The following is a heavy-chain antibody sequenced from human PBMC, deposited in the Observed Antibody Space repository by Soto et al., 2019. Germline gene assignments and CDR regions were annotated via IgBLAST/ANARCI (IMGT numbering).Heavy chain of an antibody. V-gene: IGHV1-69*01. CDR1: GVTFSTSG. CDR2: IIPLFGTP. D-gene: IGHD2-21*01. J-gene: IGHJ4*03. Sequence: QVQLVQSGAEVKKPGSSLKVSCKTSGVTFSTSGISWVRQGPGQGLEWMGGIIPLFGTPKYARKFQGRVSITADDSATTTYLELSGISSDDTAIYYGARVAPSICGGGNCYRLDSYFDSWGQGSQVVVSS. CDR3: ARVAPSICGGGNCYRLDSYFDS.